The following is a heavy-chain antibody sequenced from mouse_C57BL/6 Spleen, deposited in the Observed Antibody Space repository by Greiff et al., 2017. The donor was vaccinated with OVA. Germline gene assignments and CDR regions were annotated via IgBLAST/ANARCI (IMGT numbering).Heavy chain of an antibody. V-gene: IGHV1-80*01. Sequence: QVQLKQSGAELVKPGASVKLSCKASGYAFSSYWMNWVKQRPGKGLEWIGQIYPGDGDTNYNGKFKGKATLTADKSSSTAYMQLSSLTSEDSAVYFCTKSPHYYGSSYYAMDYWGQGASVTVSS. D-gene: IGHD1-1*01. CDR1: GYAFSSYW. CDR3: TKSPHYYGSSYYAMDY. CDR2: IYPGDGDT. J-gene: IGHJ4*01.